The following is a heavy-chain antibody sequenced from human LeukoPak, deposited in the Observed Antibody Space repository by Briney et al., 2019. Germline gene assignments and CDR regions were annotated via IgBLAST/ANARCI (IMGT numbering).Heavy chain of an antibody. D-gene: IGHD1-1*01. Sequence: PSETLSLTCTVSGGSISSTNYYWGWIRQPPGKGLEWIGSIYYSGSTYYNPSLKSRLTISLDTSKNQFSLRLSSVTAADTAFYYCARKYNWNDRWDWGQGALVTVSP. CDR3: ARKYNWNDRWD. CDR1: GGSISSTNYY. CDR2: IYYSGST. J-gene: IGHJ4*02. V-gene: IGHV4-39*07.